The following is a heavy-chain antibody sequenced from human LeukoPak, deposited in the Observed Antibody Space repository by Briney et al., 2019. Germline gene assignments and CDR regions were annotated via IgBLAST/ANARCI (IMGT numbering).Heavy chain of an antibody. CDR1: GFTFSSYE. CDR2: ITGSGGST. D-gene: IGHD6-19*01. CDR3: GGGTGWYFPNY. V-gene: IGHV3-23*01. J-gene: IGHJ4*02. Sequence: GGSLRLSCAASGFTFSSYEMNWVRQAPGKGLEWVSIITGSGGSTYYADSVKGRFTISRDNSKNTLYLQMNSLRAEDTAVYYCGGGTGWYFPNYWGQGTLVTVSS.